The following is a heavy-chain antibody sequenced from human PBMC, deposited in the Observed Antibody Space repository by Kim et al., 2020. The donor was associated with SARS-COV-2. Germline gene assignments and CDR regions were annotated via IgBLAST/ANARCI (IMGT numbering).Heavy chain of an antibody. V-gene: IGHV4-61*02. CDR1: GGSITSGSYY. CDR3: TRARDGYNNYFDF. J-gene: IGHJ4*02. D-gene: IGHD5-12*01. Sequence: TLSLTCTVSGGSITSGSYYWSWIRQPAGKGLEWIGRIYTSGNTYYNPSLRSRVTISLDTSKNQFSLNLTSVTAADTAVYYCTRARDGYNNYFDFWGQGTLVTVSS. CDR2: IYTSGNT.